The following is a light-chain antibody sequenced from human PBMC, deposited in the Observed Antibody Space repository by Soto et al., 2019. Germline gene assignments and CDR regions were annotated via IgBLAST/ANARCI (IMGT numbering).Light chain of an antibody. V-gene: IGLV4-69*01. CDR2: LNSDGSH. CDR3: QTWGSGTVV. J-gene: IGLJ2*01. CDR1: SGHSSYA. Sequence: QLVLTQSPCASASLGASDKLTCTLSSGHSSYAIAWHQQQPEKGPRYLMKLNSDGSHSKGDGIPDRFSGSSSGAERYLTISSLQSEDEADYYCQTWGSGTVVFGGGTKLTVL.